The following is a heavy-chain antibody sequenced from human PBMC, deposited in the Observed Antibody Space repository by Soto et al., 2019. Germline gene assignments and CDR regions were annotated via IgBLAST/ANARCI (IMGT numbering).Heavy chain of an antibody. J-gene: IGHJ4*02. CDR2: ISSSSSYI. Sequence: GWSLRLSCAGSGFTLSSYSMNGVRQAPGKGLEWVSSISSSSSYIYYADSVKGRFTISRDNAKNSLYLQMNSLRAEDTAVYYCAIELGYHILTSPIDFWGQGPLVTVSS. CDR3: AIELGYHILTSPIDF. V-gene: IGHV3-21*01. CDR1: GFTLSSYS. D-gene: IGHD3-9*01.